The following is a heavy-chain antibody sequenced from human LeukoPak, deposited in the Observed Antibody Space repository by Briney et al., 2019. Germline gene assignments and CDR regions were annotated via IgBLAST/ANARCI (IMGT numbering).Heavy chain of an antibody. CDR2: IIPIFGTA. V-gene: IGHV1-69*13. Sequence: ASVKVSCKASGGTFSSYAVSWVRQAPGQGLEWMGGIIPIFGTANYAQKFQGRVTITADESTSTAYMELSSLRSEDTAVYYCARAIRFLEWYGAFDIWGQGTMVTVSS. CDR3: ARAIRFLEWYGAFDI. D-gene: IGHD3-3*01. CDR1: GGTFSSYA. J-gene: IGHJ3*02.